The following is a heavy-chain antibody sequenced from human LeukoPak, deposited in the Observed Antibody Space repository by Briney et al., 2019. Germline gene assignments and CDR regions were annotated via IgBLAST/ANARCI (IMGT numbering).Heavy chain of an antibody. J-gene: IGHJ4*02. CDR1: GFTFSSYG. Sequence: PGGSLRLSCAASGFTFSSYGITWVRQAPGKGLEWVSTISATGGSTYYADSVKGRFTISRDNSKDTLYLQMNSLRAEDTAVYYCANGGYSSGWRNYFDYWGQGTLVTVSS. D-gene: IGHD6-19*01. V-gene: IGHV3-23*01. CDR2: ISATGGST. CDR3: ANGGYSSGWRNYFDY.